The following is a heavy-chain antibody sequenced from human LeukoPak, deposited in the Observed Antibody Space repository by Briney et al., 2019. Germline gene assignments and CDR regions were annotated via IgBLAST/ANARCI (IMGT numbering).Heavy chain of an antibody. D-gene: IGHD3-22*01. V-gene: IGHV3-53*01. CDR3: ARRGDDSSGYYYDY. Sequence: GGSLRLSCAASGFTVSSNYMSWVRQAPGKGLEWVSVIYSGGSTYYADSVKGRFTISRDNAKNSLYLQMNSLRAEDTAVYYCARRGDDSSGYYYDYWGQGTLVTVSS. J-gene: IGHJ4*02. CDR2: IYSGGST. CDR1: GFTVSSNY.